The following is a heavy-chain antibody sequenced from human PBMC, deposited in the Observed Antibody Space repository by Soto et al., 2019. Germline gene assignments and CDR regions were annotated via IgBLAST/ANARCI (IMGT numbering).Heavy chain of an antibody. Sequence: SETLSLTCTVSGGSMIAYYWNWMRQPPGKGLQWIGYTYYSGSTTYNPSLKSRVTISVDSSKNQFSLKLDSVTPADTAVYYCARVRGTGGKSYFDYWGPGTLVTVSS. CDR2: TYYSGST. V-gene: IGHV4-59*01. D-gene: IGHD1-1*01. CDR1: GGSMIAYY. CDR3: ARVRGTGGKSYFDY. J-gene: IGHJ4*02.